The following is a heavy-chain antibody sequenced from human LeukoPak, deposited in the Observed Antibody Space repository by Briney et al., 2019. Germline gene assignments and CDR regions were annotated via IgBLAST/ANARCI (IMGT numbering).Heavy chain of an antibody. V-gene: IGHV3-30-3*01. CDR2: ISYDESNK. J-gene: IGHJ5*02. CDR3: ARGEDTAMVTRKWFDP. Sequence: LGGSLRLSCAASGFTFSSYAMHWVRQAPGKGLEWVAVISYDESNKYYADSVKGRFTISRDNSKNTLYLQMNSLRAEDTAVYYCARGEDTAMVTRKWFDPWGQGTLVTVSS. D-gene: IGHD5-18*01. CDR1: GFTFSSYA.